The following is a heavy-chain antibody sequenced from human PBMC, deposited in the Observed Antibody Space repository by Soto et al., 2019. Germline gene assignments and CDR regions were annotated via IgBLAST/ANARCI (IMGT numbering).Heavy chain of an antibody. J-gene: IGHJ4*02. CDR2: MNPNSGNT. CDR3: ASFSTPGSDFWSGYYTSRAVEDY. Sequence: QVQLVQSGAEVKKPGASVKVSCKASGYTFTSYDINWVRQATGQGLEWMGWMNPNSGNTGYAQKFQGRVTRTRNTSLSTAYMELSSLRSEDPAVYYCASFSTPGSDFWSGYYTSRAVEDYWGQGTLVTGSS. CDR1: GYTFTSYD. D-gene: IGHD3-3*01. V-gene: IGHV1-8*01.